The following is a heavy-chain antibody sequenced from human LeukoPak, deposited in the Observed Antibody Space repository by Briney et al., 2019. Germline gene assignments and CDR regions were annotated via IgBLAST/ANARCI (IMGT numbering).Heavy chain of an antibody. Sequence: GGSLRLSCAASGFTFSSYAMHWVRQAPGKGLEWVAVISYDGSNKYYADSVKGRFTISRDNSKNTLYLQMNSLRAEDTAVYYCARGQSMVRGVCNWFDPWGQGTLVTVSS. V-gene: IGHV3-30*04. CDR2: ISYDGSNK. CDR3: ARGQSMVRGVCNWFDP. J-gene: IGHJ5*02. CDR1: GFTFSSYA. D-gene: IGHD3-10*01.